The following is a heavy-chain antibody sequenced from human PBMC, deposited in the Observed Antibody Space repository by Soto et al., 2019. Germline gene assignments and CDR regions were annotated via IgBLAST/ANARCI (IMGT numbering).Heavy chain of an antibody. D-gene: IGHD4-17*01. V-gene: IGHV1-3*01. J-gene: IGHJ3*02. Sequence: QVQLVQSGAEVKKPGASVKVSCKASGYTFTSYAMHWVRQAPGQRLEWMGWINAGNGNTKYSQKFQGRVTMTRDTSVSTAYMELSSLRSEDTAVYYCAKDRRKWANADYFGAFDIWGQGTIVTVSS. CDR1: GYTFTSYA. CDR3: AKDRRKWANADYFGAFDI. CDR2: INAGNGNT.